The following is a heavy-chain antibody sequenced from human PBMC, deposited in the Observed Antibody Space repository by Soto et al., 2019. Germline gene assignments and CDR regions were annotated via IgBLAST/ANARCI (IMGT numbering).Heavy chain of an antibody. Sequence: QVQLVQSGAEVKKPGASVKVSCKASGYTFTSYYMHWVRQAPGQGAEWMGIINPSGGSTSDAQMFQGRVTRTSDTATSTVYMEPSSRRSEDTDLYYCARDSGSGSYWFDYWGQGTLVAVSS. V-gene: IGHV1-46*03. CDR3: ARDSGSGSYWFDY. J-gene: IGHJ4*02. CDR2: INPSGGST. D-gene: IGHD1-26*01. CDR1: GYTFTSYY.